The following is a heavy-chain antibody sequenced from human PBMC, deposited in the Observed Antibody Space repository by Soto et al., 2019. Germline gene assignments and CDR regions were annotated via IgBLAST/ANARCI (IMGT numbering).Heavy chain of an antibody. CDR2: IYYSGST. V-gene: IGHV4-39*01. CDR3: ARYSSSWYRGANNWFDP. J-gene: IGHJ5*02. Sequence: SETLSLTCTVSGGSISSSSYYWGWIRQPPGKGLEWIGSIYYSGSTYYNPSLKSRVTISVDTSKNQFSLKLSSVTAADTAVYYCARYSSSWYRGANNWFDPWGQGTLVTVSS. CDR1: GGSISSSSYY. D-gene: IGHD6-13*01.